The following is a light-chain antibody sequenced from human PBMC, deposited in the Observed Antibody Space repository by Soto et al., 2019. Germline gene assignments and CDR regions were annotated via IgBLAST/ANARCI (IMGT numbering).Light chain of an antibody. V-gene: IGKV3-11*01. Sequence: EIVLTQSPATLSLSPEERATLSCRASQTFSSHLAWYQQKPGQAPRLLIYDASKRATGIPARFSGRGSGTDFTLPISSLEPEDFAVYYCQQRSNWPPVITFGQGTRLEIK. CDR1: QTFSSH. CDR3: QQRSNWPPVIT. J-gene: IGKJ5*01. CDR2: DAS.